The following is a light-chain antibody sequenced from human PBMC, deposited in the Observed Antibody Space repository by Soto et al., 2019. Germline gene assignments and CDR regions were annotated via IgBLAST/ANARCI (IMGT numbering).Light chain of an antibody. Sequence: DIETTQSPSSLSASVGDRVTITCQASQDITNSLTWYQQKPGKAPKVLIYDASILETGVPSRFSGSRSGTDFTFTISSLQSEDVATYYCQHYDNRPLTFGPGTTVDIE. J-gene: IGKJ3*01. CDR3: QHYDNRPLT. CDR1: QDITNS. V-gene: IGKV1-33*01. CDR2: DAS.